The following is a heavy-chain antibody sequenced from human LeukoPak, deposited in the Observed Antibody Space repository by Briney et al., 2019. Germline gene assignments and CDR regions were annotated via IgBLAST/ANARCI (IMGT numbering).Heavy chain of an antibody. Sequence: GSLRLSCAASGFTFSSYAMSWIRQPPGQGLEWIGEINHSGSTNYNPSLKSRVTISVDTSKNQFSLKLSSVTAADTAVYYCARGVVIPEYYFDYWGQGTLVTVSS. V-gene: IGHV4-34*01. CDR1: GFTFSSYA. J-gene: IGHJ4*02. D-gene: IGHD3-22*01. CDR3: ARGVVIPEYYFDY. CDR2: INHSGST.